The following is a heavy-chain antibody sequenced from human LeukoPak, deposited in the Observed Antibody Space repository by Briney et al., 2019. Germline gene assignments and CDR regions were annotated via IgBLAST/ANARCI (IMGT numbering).Heavy chain of an antibody. J-gene: IGHJ5*02. CDR2: IYTSGST. CDR1: GGSISSGSYY. Sequence: KPSETLSLTCTVSGGSISSGSYYWSWIRQPAGKGLEWIGRIYTSGSTNYNPSLKSRVTISVDTSKNQFSLKLSSVTAADTAVYYCASAGARGFDIAAAGTWFDPWGQGTLVTVSS. CDR3: ASAGARGFDIAAAGTWFDP. V-gene: IGHV4-61*02. D-gene: IGHD6-13*01.